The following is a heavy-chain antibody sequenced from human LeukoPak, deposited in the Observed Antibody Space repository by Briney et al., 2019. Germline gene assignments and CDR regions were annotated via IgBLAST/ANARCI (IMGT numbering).Heavy chain of an antibody. J-gene: IGHJ6*02. CDR1: GFTLNDYG. CDR3: ARGKNWTSFGELCSYGRDV. Sequence: GGSLRLSCAASGFTLNDYGMSWVRHAPGKGLEWVSGINWNGDNKLYADSVKGRLTISRDNAKNSLYLQMNSLRAEDTALYYCARGKNWTSFGELCSYGRDVWGEGTTVTLS. V-gene: IGHV3-20*04. D-gene: IGHD3-10*01. CDR2: INWNGDNK.